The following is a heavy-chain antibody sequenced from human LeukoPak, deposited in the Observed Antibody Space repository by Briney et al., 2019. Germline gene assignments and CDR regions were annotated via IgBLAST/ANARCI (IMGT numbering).Heavy chain of an antibody. CDR2: IIPILGIA. D-gene: IGHD1-26*01. V-gene: IGHV1-69*04. CDR1: GGTFSSYA. J-gene: IGHJ4*02. Sequence: VASVKVSCKASGGTFSSYAISWVRQAPGQGLEWMGRIIPILGIANYAQKFQGRVTITADKSTSTAYMELSSLRSEDTAVYYCARDLGEGATKVFDYWGQGTLVTVSS. CDR3: ARDLGEGATKVFDY.